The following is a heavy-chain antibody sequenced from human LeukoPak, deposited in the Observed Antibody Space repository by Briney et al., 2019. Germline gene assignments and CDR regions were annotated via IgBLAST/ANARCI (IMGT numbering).Heavy chain of an antibody. CDR3: ARTSDVDIVAAQHFDY. CDR2: IYYSGST. V-gene: IGHV4-61*01. D-gene: IGHD5-12*01. CDR1: GGSISSSSYY. Sequence: PSETLSLTCTVSGGSISSSSYYWSWIRQPPGKGLEWIGYIYYSGSTNYNPSLKSRVTISVDTSKNQFSLKLSSVTAADTAVYYCARTSDVDIVAAQHFDYWGQGTLVTVSS. J-gene: IGHJ4*02.